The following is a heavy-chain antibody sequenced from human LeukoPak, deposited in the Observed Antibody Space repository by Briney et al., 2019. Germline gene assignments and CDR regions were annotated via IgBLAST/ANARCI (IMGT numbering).Heavy chain of an antibody. Sequence: SETLSLTCAVYGGSFSGYYWSWIRQPPGKGLEWIGEINHSGSTNYNPSLKSRVTISVDTSKNQFSLKLSSVTAADTAVYYCARGSLDIVLMVYAIYFDYWGQGTLVTVSS. CDR2: INHSGST. D-gene: IGHD2-8*01. J-gene: IGHJ4*02. V-gene: IGHV4-34*01. CDR1: GGSFSGYY. CDR3: ARGSLDIVLMVYAIYFDY.